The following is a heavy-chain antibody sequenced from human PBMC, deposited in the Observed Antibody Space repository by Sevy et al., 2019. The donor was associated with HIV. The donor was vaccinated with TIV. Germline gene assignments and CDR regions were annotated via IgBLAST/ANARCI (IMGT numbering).Heavy chain of an antibody. D-gene: IGHD3-10*01. CDR1: GFTFSSHW. CDR3: AKNAGSLDS. Sequence: GGSLRLSCAASGFTFSSHWMSWVRQAPGKGLERVANIKEDGSEKYYVDSVKGRFTISRDNSKNSLYLQMNSLRVDDTAIYYSAKNAGSLDSWGQGTLVTVSS. J-gene: IGHJ4*02. CDR2: IKEDGSEK. V-gene: IGHV3-7*01.